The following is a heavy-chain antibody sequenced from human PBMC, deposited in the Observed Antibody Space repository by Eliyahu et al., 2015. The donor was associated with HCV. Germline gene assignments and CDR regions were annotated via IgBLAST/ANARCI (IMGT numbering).Heavy chain of an antibody. V-gene: IGHV3-23*01. CDR1: GFTFATYG. J-gene: IGHJ6*02. CDR3: AKDLSPLSCSGGSCYPYFKYGMEV. D-gene: IGHD2-15*01. CDR2: ISGSSGGST. Sequence: EVQLLESGGGLVQPGGSLRLSCATSGFTFATYGMNXVRXAPGKGXEWVSVISGSSGGSTYYADSVKGRFTISRDNSKKTLYLQMISLRVEDTAVYYCAKDLSPLSCSGGSCYPYFKYGMEVWGPGTTVTVSS.